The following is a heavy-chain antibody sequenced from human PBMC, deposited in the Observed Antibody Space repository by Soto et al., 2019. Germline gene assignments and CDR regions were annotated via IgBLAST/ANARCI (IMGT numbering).Heavy chain of an antibody. D-gene: IGHD3-22*01. CDR1: GFTFSSYA. Sequence: EVQLLESGGGLVQPGGSLRLSCAASGFTFSSYAMSWVRQAPGKGLEWVSAISGSGGSTYYADSVKGRFTISRDNSKNTLYLQMNSLRAEDTAVYYCAKIPAVTMIEVGAFDIWSQGTMVTVSS. V-gene: IGHV3-23*01. CDR2: ISGSGGST. CDR3: AKIPAVTMIEVGAFDI. J-gene: IGHJ3*02.